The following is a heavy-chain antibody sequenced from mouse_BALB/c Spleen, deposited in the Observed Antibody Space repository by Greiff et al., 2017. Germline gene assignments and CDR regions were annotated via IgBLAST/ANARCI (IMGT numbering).Heavy chain of an antibody. CDR2: ISDGGSYT. CDR1: GFTFSDYY. Sequence: EVHLVESGGGLVKPGGSLKLSCVASGFTFSDYYMYWVRQTPEKRLEWVATISDGGSYTYYPDSVKGRFTISRDNAKNNLYLQMSSLKSEDTAMYYCARDGPFAYWGQGTLVTVSA. CDR3: ARDGPFAY. V-gene: IGHV5-4*02. J-gene: IGHJ3*01.